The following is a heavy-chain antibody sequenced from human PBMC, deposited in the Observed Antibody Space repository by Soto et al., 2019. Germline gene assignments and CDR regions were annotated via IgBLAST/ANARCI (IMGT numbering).Heavy chain of an antibody. V-gene: IGHV3-30*18. Sequence: PGGSLRLSCAASGFTFSSYGMHWVRQAPGKGLEWVAVISYDGSNKYYADSVKGRFTISRDNSKNTLYLQMNSLRAEDTAVYYCAKGPYDILTGPWYYGMDVWGQGTTVTVSS. J-gene: IGHJ6*02. CDR3: AKGPYDILTGPWYYGMDV. CDR2: ISYDGSNK. D-gene: IGHD3-9*01. CDR1: GFTFSSYG.